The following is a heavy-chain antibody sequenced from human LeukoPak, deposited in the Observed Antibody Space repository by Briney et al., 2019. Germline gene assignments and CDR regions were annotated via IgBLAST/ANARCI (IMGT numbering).Heavy chain of an antibody. J-gene: IGHJ5*02. D-gene: IGHD1-26*01. Sequence: SETLSLTCTVPGGSISSYYWSWIRQHPGKGLEWIGYIYYSGSTYYNPSLKSRVTISVDTSKNQFSLKLSSVTAADTAVYYCARDSIKRGLVGATPSWFDPWGQGTLVTVSS. CDR2: IYYSGST. V-gene: IGHV4-59*06. CDR1: GGSISSYY. CDR3: ARDSIKRGLVGATPSWFDP.